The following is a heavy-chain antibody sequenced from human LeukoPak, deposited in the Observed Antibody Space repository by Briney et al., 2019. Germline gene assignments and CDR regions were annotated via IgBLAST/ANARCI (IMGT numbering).Heavy chain of an antibody. J-gene: IGHJ4*02. Sequence: GGSLRLSCEVSGIPFSDYYMNWIRQAPGKGLEWISYISSSSSYTDYADSVKGRFTISRDNAQNALFLQMNSLRVEDTAVYYCAAGTAADYWGQGTLVTVSS. CDR3: AAGTAADY. CDR1: GIPFSDYY. V-gene: IGHV3-11*03. CDR2: ISSSSSYT. D-gene: IGHD6-13*01.